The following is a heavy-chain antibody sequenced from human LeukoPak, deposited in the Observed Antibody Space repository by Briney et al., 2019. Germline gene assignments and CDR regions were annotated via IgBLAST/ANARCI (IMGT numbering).Heavy chain of an antibody. CDR1: GYTFTSYD. CDR2: MSPNSGNT. Sequence: ASVKVSCEASGYTFTSYDINWVRQATGQGLEWMGWMSPNSGNTGYAQKFQGRVTITRNTSISTAYMELSSLRSEDTAVYYCARGVGDPYYYYYMDVWGKGTTVTVSS. CDR3: ARGVGDPYYYYYMDV. J-gene: IGHJ6*03. D-gene: IGHD4-17*01. V-gene: IGHV1-8*03.